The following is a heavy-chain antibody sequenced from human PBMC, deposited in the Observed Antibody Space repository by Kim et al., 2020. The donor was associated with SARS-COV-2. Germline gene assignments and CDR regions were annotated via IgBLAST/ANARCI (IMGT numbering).Heavy chain of an antibody. CDR1: GFMFSSYD. CDR2: INSRSSHI. V-gene: IGHV3-21*01. J-gene: IGHJ6*02. D-gene: IGHD6-6*01. CDR3: ARDQDQSARAGGMDV. Sequence: WGSLRLSCAASGFMFSSYDMNWVRQAPGKGPEWISYINSRSSHIYYAASARGRFTISRDNAKNSRYLQMDSLRVEDTAVFYCARDQDQSARAGGMDVWGQGATGTVSS.